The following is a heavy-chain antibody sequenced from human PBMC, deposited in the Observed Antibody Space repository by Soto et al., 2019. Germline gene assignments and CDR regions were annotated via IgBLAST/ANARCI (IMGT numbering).Heavy chain of an antibody. CDR1: GGSFSGSY. J-gene: IGHJ5*02. CDR3: ERIKAHWLDP. Sequence: KTSETLSLTCAVYGGSFSGSYWNWIRQPPGKGLEWIGSIYYSGSTYYNPSLKSRVTISVDTSKNQFSLKLSSVTAADTAVYYCERIKAHWLDPWVQGTLVT. V-gene: IGHV4-34*01. CDR2: IYYSGST.